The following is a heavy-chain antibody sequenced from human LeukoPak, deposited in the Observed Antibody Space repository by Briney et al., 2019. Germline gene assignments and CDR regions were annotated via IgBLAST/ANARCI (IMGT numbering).Heavy chain of an antibody. CDR3: AKCSRGVAGPDY. D-gene: IGHD3-10*01. Sequence: GGSLRLSCAASGFTFSNYGISWVRQAPGKGLEWVSSISSSGAGTYYADSVKGRFTISRDNSKNTLYLQMNSLRAEDTAVYYCAKCSRGVAGPDYWGQGTLVTVSS. CDR1: GFTFSNYG. CDR2: ISSSGAGT. V-gene: IGHV3-23*01. J-gene: IGHJ4*02.